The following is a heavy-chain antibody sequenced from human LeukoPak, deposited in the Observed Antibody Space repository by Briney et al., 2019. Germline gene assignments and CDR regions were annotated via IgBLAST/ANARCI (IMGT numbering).Heavy chain of an antibody. V-gene: IGHV3-23*01. CDR3: TTDLKESGSDTTTGFQY. J-gene: IGHJ4*02. Sequence: GGSLRLSCAASGFTFSNYVMGWVRQDPGKGLQWVSIINGSGSFTSYADSVKGRLTISRDNSKNTLYLQMNSLRAEDTAVYYCTTDLKESGSDTTTGFQYWGQGTLVTVSS. CDR2: INGSGSFT. CDR1: GFTFSNYV. D-gene: IGHD1-26*01.